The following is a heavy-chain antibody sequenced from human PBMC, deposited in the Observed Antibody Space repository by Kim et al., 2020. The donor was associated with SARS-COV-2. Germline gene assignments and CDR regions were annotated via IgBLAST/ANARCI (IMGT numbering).Heavy chain of an antibody. D-gene: IGHD3-9*01. CDR2: T. V-gene: IGHV4-59*03. CDR3: VTGAGWLIDY. J-gene: IGHJ4*02. Sequence: TDYNPTLMGRLTISGDLSKNQFSLRLNSVTAADTAFYYCVTGAGWLIDYWGQGTLVTVSS.